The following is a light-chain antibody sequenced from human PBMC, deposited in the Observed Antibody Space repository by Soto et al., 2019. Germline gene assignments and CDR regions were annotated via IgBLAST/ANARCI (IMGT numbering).Light chain of an antibody. V-gene: IGLV2-8*01. CDR2: EVN. Sequence: QSALTQPPSASGSPGQSVTISCTGTSSDVGGYNYVSWYQQHPGKAPKLMIYEVNKRSSGVPDRFSASKSGNTASLTVSGLQAEDGADYYCSSYAGSNILFGTGTKVTVL. CDR1: SSDVGGYNY. CDR3: SSYAGSNIL. J-gene: IGLJ1*01.